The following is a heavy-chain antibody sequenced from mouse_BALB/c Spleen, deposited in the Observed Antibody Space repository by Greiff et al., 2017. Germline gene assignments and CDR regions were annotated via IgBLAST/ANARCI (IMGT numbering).Heavy chain of an antibody. CDR1: GYSITSDYA. D-gene: IGHD2-14*01. Sequence: EVKLMESGPGLVKPSQSLSLTCTVTGYSITSDYAWNWIRQFPGNKLEWMGYISYSGSTSYNPSLKSRISITRDTSKNQFFLQLNSVTTEDTATYYCARSRYSVGFDYWGQGTTLTVSS. CDR3: ARSRYSVGFDY. CDR2: ISYSGST. V-gene: IGHV3-2*02. J-gene: IGHJ2*01.